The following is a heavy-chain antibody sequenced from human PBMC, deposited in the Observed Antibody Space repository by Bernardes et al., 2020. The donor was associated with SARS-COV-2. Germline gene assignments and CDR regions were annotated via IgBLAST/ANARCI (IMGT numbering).Heavy chain of an antibody. D-gene: IGHD3-22*01. Sequence: GGSLRLSRAVSGLTFKNAWISWVRQAPGKGLEWVGRTKSKSDGGTIDYAAPVKGRFSISRDDSKNIVYLQMNRLKIEDTGLYYCTRDTYFNDRDGYHLYYGMNVWGQGTTVTVS. CDR1: GLTFKNAW. V-gene: IGHV3-15*01. CDR2: TKSKSDGGTI. J-gene: IGHJ6*02. CDR3: TRDTYFNDRDGYHLYYGMNV.